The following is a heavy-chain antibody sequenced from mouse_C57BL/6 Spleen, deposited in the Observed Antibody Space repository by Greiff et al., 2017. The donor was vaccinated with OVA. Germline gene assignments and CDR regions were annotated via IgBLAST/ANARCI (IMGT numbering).Heavy chain of an antibody. D-gene: IGHD2-1*01. V-gene: IGHV1-18*01. CDR2: INPNNGGT. J-gene: IGHJ3*01. Sequence: EVKLQESGPELVKPGASVKIPCKASGYTFPDYNMDWVKQSHGKSLEWIGDINPNNGGTIYNQKFKGKATLTVDKSSSTAYMELRSLTSEDTAVYYCAREGGNYLAWFAYWGQGTLVTVSA. CDR1: GYTFPDYN. CDR3: AREGGNYLAWFAY.